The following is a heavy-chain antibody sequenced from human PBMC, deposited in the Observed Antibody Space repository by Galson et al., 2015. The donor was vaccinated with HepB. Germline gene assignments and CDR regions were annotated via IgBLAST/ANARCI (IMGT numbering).Heavy chain of an antibody. D-gene: IGHD3-22*01. J-gene: IGHJ4*02. Sequence: SVKVSCKASGYTFTGNAIHWVRQAPGQRLEWMGWINAGNGNTKYSQKFQDRVTITRDTSATTAYMELSSLKSEDTAVYYCARDSSGHWGYWGQGTLVTVSS. CDR2: INAGNGNT. CDR3: ARDSSGHWGY. V-gene: IGHV1-3*01. CDR1: GYTFTGNA.